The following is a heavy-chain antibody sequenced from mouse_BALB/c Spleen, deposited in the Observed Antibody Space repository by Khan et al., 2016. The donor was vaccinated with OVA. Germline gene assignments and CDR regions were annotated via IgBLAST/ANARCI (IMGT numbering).Heavy chain of an antibody. V-gene: IGHV3-1*02. Sequence: EVKLLESGPDLVKPSQSLSLTCTVTGYSITSGYSWHWIRQFPGNKLEWMGYIHYSGSTKYNPSLKSRISITRDTSKNQFFLQLNSVTTEDTATYYCSRSFLLQDARDYWGQGTSVTVSS. D-gene: IGHD1-1*01. CDR1: GYSITSGYS. CDR2: IHYSGST. J-gene: IGHJ4*01. CDR3: SRSFLLQDARDY.